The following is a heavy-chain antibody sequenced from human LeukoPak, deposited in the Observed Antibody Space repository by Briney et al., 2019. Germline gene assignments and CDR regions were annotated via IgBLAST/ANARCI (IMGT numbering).Heavy chain of an antibody. CDR3: VRARRGLLGYFFDY. J-gene: IGHJ4*02. CDR1: EFAFSSFE. CDR2: ISSSGATT. V-gene: IGHV3-48*03. Sequence: PGGSLRLSCTASEFAFSSFEMNWVRQAPGKGLEWVTYISSSGATTYYADSVKGRFILSRDNAKNSVHLQMNSLRVEDTAVYYCVRARRGLLGYFFDYWGQGALVTVSS. D-gene: IGHD3-16*01.